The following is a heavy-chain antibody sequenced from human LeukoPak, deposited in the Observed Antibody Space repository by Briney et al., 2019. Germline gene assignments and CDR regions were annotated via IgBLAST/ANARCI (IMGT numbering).Heavy chain of an antibody. D-gene: IGHD1-26*01. J-gene: IGHJ4*02. CDR3: ARDREVGATGYYFDY. CDR2: IYTSGST. Sequence: PSDTLSLTCTVSGGSISSGSYYWRWVRQPAGRGLEWIGRIYTSGSTTYNSSLKSRVTISLHTSKNHFSPRLSSVTAADTAVYYFARDREVGATGYYFDYWGQGTLVTVSS. V-gene: IGHV4-61*02. CDR1: GGSISSGSYY.